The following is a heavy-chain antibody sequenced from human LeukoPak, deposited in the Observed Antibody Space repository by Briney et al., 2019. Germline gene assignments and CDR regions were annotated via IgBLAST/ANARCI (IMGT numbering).Heavy chain of an antibody. J-gene: IGHJ4*02. D-gene: IGHD3-22*01. V-gene: IGHV1-18*01. CDR2: ISAYNGNT. CDR1: GYTFTSYG. Sequence: GASVKVSCKASGYTFTSYGISWVRQAPGQGLEWMGWISAYNGNTNYAQKPQGRVTMTTDTSTSTAYMELRSLRSDDTAVYYCARGAHYDRSGYFGYWGQGTLVTVSS. CDR3: ARGAHYDRSGYFGY.